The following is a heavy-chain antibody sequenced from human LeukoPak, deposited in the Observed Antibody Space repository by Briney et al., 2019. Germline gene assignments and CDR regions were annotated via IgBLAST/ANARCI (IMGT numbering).Heavy chain of an antibody. J-gene: IGHJ6*04. D-gene: IGHD1-26*01. Sequence: PGGSLRLSCAASGFTASGHYMTWVRQAPGKGLEWVSVIYDDGNTYYADSLEGRFTIFRDNSKNTLYLQMNSLRADDTAVYYCVRKGTYSGSPRETYNLDVWGKGTTVTVSS. CDR2: IYDDGNT. CDR1: GFTASGHY. CDR3: VRKGTYSGSPRETYNLDV. V-gene: IGHV3-53*01.